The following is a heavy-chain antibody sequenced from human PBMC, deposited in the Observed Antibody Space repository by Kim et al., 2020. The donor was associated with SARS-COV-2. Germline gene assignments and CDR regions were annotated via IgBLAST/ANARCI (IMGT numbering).Heavy chain of an antibody. CDR3: TTLEYVRGGGY. J-gene: IGHJ4*02. V-gene: IGHV3-15*01. Sequence: GGSLRLSCAASGFTFSNAWMSWVRQAPGKGLEWVGRIKSKTDGGTTDYAAPVKGRCTISRDDSKNTLYLQMNSLKTEDTAVYYCTTLEYVRGGGYWGQGTLVTVSS. D-gene: IGHD3-16*01. CDR2: IKSKTDGGTT. CDR1: GFTFSNAW.